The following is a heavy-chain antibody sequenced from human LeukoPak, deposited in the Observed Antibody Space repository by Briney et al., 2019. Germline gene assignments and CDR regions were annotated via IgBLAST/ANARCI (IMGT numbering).Heavy chain of an antibody. CDR2: IRYDGSNK. J-gene: IGHJ5*02. CDR3: AGTYYDILTGPQNWLDP. CDR1: GFTFSSYG. Sequence: PGGSLRLSCAASGFTFSSYGMHWVRQAPGKGLEWVAFIRYDGSNKYYADPVKGRFTMSRDNSKNTLYLQMNSLRAEDTGVYYCAGTYYDILTGPQNWLDPWGQGTLVTVSS. D-gene: IGHD3-9*01. V-gene: IGHV3-30*02.